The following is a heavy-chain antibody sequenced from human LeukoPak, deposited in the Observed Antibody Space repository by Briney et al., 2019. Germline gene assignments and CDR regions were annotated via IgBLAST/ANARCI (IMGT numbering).Heavy chain of an antibody. CDR1: GFAFSGSA. CDR2: IRYDGSNK. CDR3: AKDLGTWISQWLVFDY. V-gene: IGHV3-30*02. Sequence: GGSLKLSCAASGFAFSGSAMHWVRQAPGKGLEWVAFIRYDGSNKYYADSVKGRFTISRDNSKNTLYLQMNSLRAEDTAVYYCAKDLGTWISQWLVFDYWGQGTLVTVSS. D-gene: IGHD6-19*01. J-gene: IGHJ4*02.